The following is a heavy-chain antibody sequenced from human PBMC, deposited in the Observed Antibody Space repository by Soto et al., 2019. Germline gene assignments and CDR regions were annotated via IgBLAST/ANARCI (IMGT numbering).Heavy chain of an antibody. CDR2: INPNSGGT. CDR3: AVGYCSSTSCPEREDYFDY. D-gene: IGHD2-2*01. V-gene: IGHV1-2*04. J-gene: IGHJ4*02. CDR1: GYTFTGYY. Sequence: GASVKVSCKASGYTFTGYYMHWVRQAPGQGLEWMGWINPNSGGTNYAQKFQGWVTMTRDTSISTAYMELSRLRSDDTAVYYCAVGYCSSTSCPEREDYFDYWGQGTLVTVSS.